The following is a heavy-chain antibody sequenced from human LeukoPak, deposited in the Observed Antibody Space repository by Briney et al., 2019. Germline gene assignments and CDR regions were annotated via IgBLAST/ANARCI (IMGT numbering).Heavy chain of an antibody. J-gene: IGHJ4*02. CDR1: GFGFSTHD. CDR3: VKGFHFDW. CDR2: VSGFDSGT. V-gene: IGHV3-23*01. Sequence: GGSMRLSCVASGFGFSTHDMSWGRQTPGKGLEWVSSVSGFDSGTYYTDSVRGRFTISRDTSKNTLYMQMNNLRAEDTAVYYCVKGFHFDWWGQGTLSPSPQ.